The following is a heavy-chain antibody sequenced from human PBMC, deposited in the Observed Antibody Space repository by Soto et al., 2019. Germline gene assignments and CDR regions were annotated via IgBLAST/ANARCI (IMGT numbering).Heavy chain of an antibody. J-gene: IGHJ5*02. CDR3: ARGRRYSSSWFLNWFDP. CDR1: GGSFSGYY. Sequence: SETLSLTCAVYGGSFSGYYWSWIRQPRGKGLEWIGEINHSGSTNYNPSLKSRVTISVDTSKNQFSLKLSSVTAADTAVYYCARGRRYSSSWFLNWFDPWGQGTLVTVSS. D-gene: IGHD6-13*01. CDR2: INHSGST. V-gene: IGHV4-34*01.